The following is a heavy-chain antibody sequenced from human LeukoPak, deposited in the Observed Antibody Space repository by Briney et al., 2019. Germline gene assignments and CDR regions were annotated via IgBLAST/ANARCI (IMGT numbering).Heavy chain of an antibody. CDR1: GGSFSGYY. D-gene: IGHD6-19*01. V-gene: IGHV4-34*01. CDR3: ARGRRMSEWLVYFGY. Sequence: SETLSLTCAVYGGSFSGYYWSWIRQPPGKGLEWIGEINHSGSTNYNPSLKSRVTISVDTSKNQFSLKLSSVTAADTAVYYCARGRRMSEWLVYFGYWGQGTLVTVSS. J-gene: IGHJ4*02. CDR2: INHSGST.